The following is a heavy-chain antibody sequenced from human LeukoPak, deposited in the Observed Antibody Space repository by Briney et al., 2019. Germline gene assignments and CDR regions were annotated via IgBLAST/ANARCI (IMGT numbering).Heavy chain of an antibody. Sequence: PGGSLRLSCSASGFTFSEYAMSWVRQAPGKGLEWVSAIGGYGSDTYYTDSVKGRFTISRDNAKNSLYLQMNSLRAEDTALYYCARDSSGWYRDFDYWGQGTLVTVSS. V-gene: IGHV3-23*01. J-gene: IGHJ4*02. D-gene: IGHD6-19*01. CDR3: ARDSSGWYRDFDY. CDR1: GFTFSEYA. CDR2: IGGYGSDT.